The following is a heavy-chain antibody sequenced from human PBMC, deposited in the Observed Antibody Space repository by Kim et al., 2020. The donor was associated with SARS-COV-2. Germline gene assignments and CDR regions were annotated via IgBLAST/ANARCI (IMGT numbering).Heavy chain of an antibody. CDR2: IYYSGST. V-gene: IGHV4-59*01. D-gene: IGHD1-7*01. CDR3: ARDNGITGRAFDI. J-gene: IGHJ3*02. Sequence: SETLSLTCTVSGGSISSYYWSWIRQPPGKGLEWIGYIYYSGSTNYNPSLKSRVTISVDTSKNQFSLKLSSVTAADTAVYYCARDNGITGRAFDIWGQGTMVTVSS. CDR1: GGSISSYY.